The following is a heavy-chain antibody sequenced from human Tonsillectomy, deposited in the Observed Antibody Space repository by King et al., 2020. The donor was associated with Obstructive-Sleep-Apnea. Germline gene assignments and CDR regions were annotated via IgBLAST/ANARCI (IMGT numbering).Heavy chain of an antibody. CDR2: ISDDGRDK. CDR3: AREGITLAGSVDH. J-gene: IGHJ4*02. V-gene: IGHV3-30*03. D-gene: IGHD6-19*01. Sequence: VQLVESGGGVVQPGRSLRLSCAASGFTFNDYTMHWVRQAPGKGLEWVAVISDDGRDKNYADSVEGRFSIARDKSRNTLHLQMHGLTVEDKAVYYCAREGITLAGSVDHWGQGTLVTVSS. CDR1: GFTFNDYT.